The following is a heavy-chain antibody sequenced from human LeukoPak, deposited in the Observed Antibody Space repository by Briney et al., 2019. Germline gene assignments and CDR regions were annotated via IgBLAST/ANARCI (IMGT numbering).Heavy chain of an antibody. J-gene: IGHJ4*02. CDR2: IYTSGST. CDR3: ARDRAVPGRIDY. Sequence: SETLSLTCTVSGVSISSYFWTWIRQPAGKGLEWIGRIYTSGSTNYNPSLKSRVTMSVDTSKNQFSLKLSSVTAADTAVYYCARDRAVPGRIDYWGQGTLVTVSS. D-gene: IGHD6-19*01. V-gene: IGHV4-4*07. CDR1: GVSISSYF.